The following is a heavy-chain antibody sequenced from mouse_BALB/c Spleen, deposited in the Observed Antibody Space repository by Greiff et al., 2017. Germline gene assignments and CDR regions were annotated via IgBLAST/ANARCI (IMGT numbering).Heavy chain of an antibody. CDR1: GYSITSDYA. Sequence: EVKLMESGPGLVKPSQSLSLTCTVTGYSITSDYAWNWIRQFPGNKLEWMGYISYSGSTSYNPSLKSRISITRDTSKNQFFLQLNSVTTEDTATYYCARSPSTMIPWFAYWGQGTLVTVSA. V-gene: IGHV3-2*02. J-gene: IGHJ3*01. CDR3: ARSPSTMIPWFAY. D-gene: IGHD2-4*01. CDR2: ISYSGST.